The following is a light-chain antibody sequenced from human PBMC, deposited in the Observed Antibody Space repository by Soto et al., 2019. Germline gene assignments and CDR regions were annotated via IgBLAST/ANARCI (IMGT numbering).Light chain of an antibody. Sequence: DIQMTQSPSTLSASVGDSVTITCRASQSISNWLAWYQQKPGKAPNLLIYKASSLESGVPSRFSGSGSGTEFTLTISSLQPDYFATYYCQQYNSYSTFGQGTKLEIK. CDR2: KAS. CDR3: QQYNSYST. CDR1: QSISNW. V-gene: IGKV1-5*03. J-gene: IGKJ2*01.